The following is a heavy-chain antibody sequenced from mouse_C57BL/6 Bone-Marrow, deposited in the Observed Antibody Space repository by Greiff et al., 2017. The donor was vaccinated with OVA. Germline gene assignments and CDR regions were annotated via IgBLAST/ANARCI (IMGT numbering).Heavy chain of an antibody. CDR2: IWSGGST. CDR1: GFSLTSYG. V-gene: IGHV2-2*01. Sequence: VQLQQSGPGLVQPSQSLSITCTVSGFSLTSYGVHWVRQSPGEGLEWLGVIWSGGSTDYNAAFISRLSISKDNSKSQVFFKMNSLQADDTAIYYCARKTTVDEGDAMDYWGQGTSVTVSS. D-gene: IGHD1-1*01. CDR3: ARKTTVDEGDAMDY. J-gene: IGHJ4*01.